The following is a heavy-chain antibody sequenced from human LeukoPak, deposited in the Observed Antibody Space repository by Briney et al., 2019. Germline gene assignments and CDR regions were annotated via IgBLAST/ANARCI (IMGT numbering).Heavy chain of an antibody. CDR1: GFTFSSYA. Sequence: GGSLRLSCAASGFTFSSYAMHWVRQAPGKGLEWVAVISYDGSNKYYADSVKGRFTISRDNSKNTLYLQMNSLRAEDTAVYYCASLDPPIDYWGQGTLVTVSS. CDR2: ISYDGSNK. J-gene: IGHJ4*02. CDR3: ASLDPPIDY. V-gene: IGHV3-30*04.